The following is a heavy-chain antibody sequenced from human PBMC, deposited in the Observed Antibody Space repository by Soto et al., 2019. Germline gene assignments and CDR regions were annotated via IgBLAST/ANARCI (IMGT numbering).Heavy chain of an antibody. V-gene: IGHV1-69*06. CDR3: ARGAGVLLYFGGSSSSSYVMDV. J-gene: IGHJ6*02. CDR2: IIPIFGTA. D-gene: IGHD3-9*01. Sequence: VQVSCYASGGTFLSYAISWVRQPPGQGLEWMGGIIPIFGTANYAQKLQGRVTITADKSNNKASMELSSLTSEDTAVYYFARGAGVLLYFGGSSSSSYVMDVWGQGTTVTVSS. CDR1: GGTFLSYA.